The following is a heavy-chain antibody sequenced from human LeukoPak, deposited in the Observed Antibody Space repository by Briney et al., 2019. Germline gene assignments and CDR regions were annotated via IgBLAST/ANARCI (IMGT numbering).Heavy chain of an antibody. CDR1: GYTFTSYG. Sequence: GASVKVSCKASGYTFTSYGFSWVRQAPGQGLEWMGWISAYNGNTNYAQKLQGRVTMTTDTSTSTAYMELRSLRSDDTAVYYCAREVRYYDILTGYYNEFDYWGQGTLVTVSS. CDR3: AREVRYYDILTGYYNEFDY. CDR2: ISAYNGNT. J-gene: IGHJ4*02. V-gene: IGHV1-18*01. D-gene: IGHD3-9*01.